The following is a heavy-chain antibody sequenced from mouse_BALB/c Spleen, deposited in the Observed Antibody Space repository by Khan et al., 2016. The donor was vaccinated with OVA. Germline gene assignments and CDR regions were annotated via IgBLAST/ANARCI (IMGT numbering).Heavy chain of an antibody. J-gene: IGHJ3*01. V-gene: IGHV1S137*01. D-gene: IGHD3-3*01. CDR3: TRGGGGNRFAY. CDR2: ISTYYGDA. CDR1: GYTFTDFT. Sequence: VQLQESGAELVRPGVSVKISCKGSGYTFTDFTMHWVKQSHAMSLEWIGVISTYYGDATYNQKFKDKATMTVDKSSSTAYMELARLTSEDSAIYRGTRGGGGNRFAYWGQGTLVTVSA.